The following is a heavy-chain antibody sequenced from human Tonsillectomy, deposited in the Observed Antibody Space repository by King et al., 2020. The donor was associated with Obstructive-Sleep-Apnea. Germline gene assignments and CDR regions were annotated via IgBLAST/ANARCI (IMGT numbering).Heavy chain of an antibody. CDR2: INHSEDS. CDR1: GGPFSGYY. J-gene: IGHJ4*02. D-gene: IGHD3-10*01. CDR3: SPGLTWYYKDGSRPS. Sequence: VQLQQWGAGLLKPSETLSLTCAVYGGPFSGYYWSWIRQPPGKGLEWIGEINHSEDSNYNPSLKSRVTISVDTSKNQFSLKLSSVTAADTAVYYCSPGLTWYYKDGSRPSWGQGTLVTVSS. V-gene: IGHV4-34*01.